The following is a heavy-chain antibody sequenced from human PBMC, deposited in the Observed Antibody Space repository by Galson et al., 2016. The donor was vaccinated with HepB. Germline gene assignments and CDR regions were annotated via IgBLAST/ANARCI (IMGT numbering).Heavy chain of an antibody. CDR2: INYSWNT. D-gene: IGHD3-16*01. J-gene: IGHJ6*02. CDR1: GGSISSFY. CDR3: ARDREEVSPFYDHYGIDV. Sequence: SETLSLTCTVSGGSISSFYWSWIRQTPGKGLEWLGYINYSWNTYYNPSLKSRVTMSVDMSKNQFSLRLTFVTAADTAVYYCARDREEVSPFYDHYGIDVWGQGTTVTVSS. V-gene: IGHV4-59*12.